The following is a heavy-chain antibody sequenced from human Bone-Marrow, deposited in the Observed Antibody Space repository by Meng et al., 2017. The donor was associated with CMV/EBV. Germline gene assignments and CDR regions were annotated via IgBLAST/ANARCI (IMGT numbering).Heavy chain of an antibody. D-gene: IGHD3-10*01. Sequence: ISGGGYYWGWSRQHPGKGLEWIRNIYYSGSTNYNPSRKSRVTISVDTSKNQFSLKLSSVTAADTAVYYCAREYVLLWFGEPTGWFDPWGQGTLVTVSS. J-gene: IGHJ5*02. V-gene: IGHV4-31*02. CDR2: IYYSGST. CDR3: AREYVLLWFGEPTGWFDP. CDR1: ISGGGYY.